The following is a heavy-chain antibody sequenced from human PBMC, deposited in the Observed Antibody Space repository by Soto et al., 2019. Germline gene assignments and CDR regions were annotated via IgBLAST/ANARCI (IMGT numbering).Heavy chain of an antibody. CDR2: INPKSGGT. J-gene: IGHJ6*02. V-gene: IGHV1-2*04. CDR1: GYSFTDYH. D-gene: IGHD2-8*01. Sequence: GASVKVSCKASGYSFTDYHIHWVRQAPGQGLEWLGRINPKSGGTSTAQRFQGWVTMTTDTSISTASMELTRLTSDDTAIYYCARGDSTDCSNGVCSFFYNHDMDVWGQGTTVTVSS. CDR3: ARGDSTDCSNGVCSFFYNHDMDV.